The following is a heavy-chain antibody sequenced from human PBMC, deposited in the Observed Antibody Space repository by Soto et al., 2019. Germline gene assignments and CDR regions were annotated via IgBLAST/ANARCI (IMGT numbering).Heavy chain of an antibody. CDR2: ISGSGGST. CDR1: GFTFSSYA. D-gene: IGHD6-13*01. J-gene: IGHJ4*02. Sequence: EVQLLESGGGLVQPGGSLRLSCAASGFTFSSYAMSWVRQAPGKRLEWVSAISGSGGSTYYADSVKGRFTISRDNSKNTLYLQMNSLRAEDTAVYYCAKGYSGSFALFDCWGQGTLVTVSS. V-gene: IGHV3-23*01. CDR3: AKGYSGSFALFDC.